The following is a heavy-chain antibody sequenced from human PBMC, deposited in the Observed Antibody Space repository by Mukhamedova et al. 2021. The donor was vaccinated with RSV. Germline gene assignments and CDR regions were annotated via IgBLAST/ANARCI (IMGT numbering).Heavy chain of an antibody. V-gene: IGHV3-30-3*01. D-gene: IGHD3-10*01. CDR2: ISYDGSNK. Sequence: WVRQAPGKGLERVAVISYDGSNKYYADSVKGRFTISRDNSKNTLYLQMNSLRAEDTAVYYCARVYGSLNWGQGTLATVSS. CDR3: ARVYGSLN. J-gene: IGHJ4*02.